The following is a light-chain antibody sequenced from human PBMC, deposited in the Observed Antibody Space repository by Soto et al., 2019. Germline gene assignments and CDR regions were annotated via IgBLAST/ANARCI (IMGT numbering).Light chain of an antibody. CDR1: QTVRNNY. CDR3: QQFSSYPLT. CDR2: DAS. Sequence: EIVLTQSPPSLSFSPGERVTLSCRASQTVRNNYLAWYQQKPGQAPRLLIYDASSRATGIPDRFSGGGSGTDFTLTISRLEPEDFAVYYCQQFSSYPLTFGGGTKVDIK. V-gene: IGKV3-20*01. J-gene: IGKJ4*01.